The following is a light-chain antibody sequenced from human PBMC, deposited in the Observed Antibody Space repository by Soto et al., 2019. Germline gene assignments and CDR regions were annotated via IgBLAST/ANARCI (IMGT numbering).Light chain of an antibody. Sequence: DMAMTQSPSSLSAFVGDGITITCRTSKSISNYLNWYQHKPGKVPKLLIYAASSLQSGVPTRFSGSGSGTDFTLTINILQPEDFATYYCQQSYGTPLTFGGGTKIEIK. CDR3: QQSYGTPLT. CDR1: KSISNY. V-gene: IGKV1-39*01. CDR2: AAS. J-gene: IGKJ4*01.